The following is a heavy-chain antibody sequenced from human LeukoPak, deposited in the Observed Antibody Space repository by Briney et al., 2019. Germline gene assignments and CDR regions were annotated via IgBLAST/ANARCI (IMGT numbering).Heavy chain of an antibody. CDR3: ARSPTKSWFDP. J-gene: IGHJ5*02. D-gene: IGHD5-12*01. Sequence: GGSLRLSCAASGFTVSSNYMSWVRQAPGKGLEWVSVIYSGGSTYYADSVKGRFTISRDNSKNTLYLQMNSLRAEDTAVYYCARSPTKSWFDPWGQGTLVTVSS. V-gene: IGHV3-66*01. CDR2: IYSGGST. CDR1: GFTVSSNY.